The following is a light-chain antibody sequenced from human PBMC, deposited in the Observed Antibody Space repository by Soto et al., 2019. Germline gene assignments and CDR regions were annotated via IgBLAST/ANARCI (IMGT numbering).Light chain of an antibody. V-gene: IGKV1D-12*01. Sequence: DIQMTQSPSSVSASVGDRVTITCRASQGISISLAWYQQKPGKAPRLLIHDAYSLQSGVPSRFSGSGSGTDFTLTISSLQPEDFATYYCQQANASPPWTFGPGTKVEIK. CDR3: QQANASPPWT. CDR1: QGISIS. CDR2: DAY. J-gene: IGKJ1*01.